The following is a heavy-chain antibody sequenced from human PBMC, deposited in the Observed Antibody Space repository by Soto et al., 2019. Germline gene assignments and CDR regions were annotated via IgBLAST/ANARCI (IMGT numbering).Heavy chain of an antibody. J-gene: IGHJ6*02. CDR3: ARHRELPLHDFWSGYYTDYYGMDV. CDR2: IYPGDSYT. V-gene: IGHV5-51*01. Sequence: SLDVSCTGSVSSLTSYCICWVWQMPLKVLERSGIIYPGDSYTIYSPSFQGQVTISADKSISTAYLQWSSLKASDTAMYYCARHRELPLHDFWSGYYTDYYGMDVWGQGTTVTISS. D-gene: IGHD3-3*01. CDR1: VSSLTSYC.